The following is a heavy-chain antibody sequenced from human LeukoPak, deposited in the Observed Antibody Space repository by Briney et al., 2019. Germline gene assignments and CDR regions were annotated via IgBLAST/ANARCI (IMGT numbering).Heavy chain of an antibody. V-gene: IGHV3-23*01. CDR1: GFTLSSYA. J-gene: IGHJ6*04. CDR2: ISGSGGST. Sequence: GGSLRLSCAASGFTLSSYAMSWVRQAPGKGLEWVPAISGSGGSTYYADSVKGRFTISRDNSKNTLYLQMNSLRAEDTAVYYCAKRVRGVISPYYYYGMDVWGKGTTVTVSS. CDR3: AKRVRGVISPYYYYGMDV. D-gene: IGHD3-10*01.